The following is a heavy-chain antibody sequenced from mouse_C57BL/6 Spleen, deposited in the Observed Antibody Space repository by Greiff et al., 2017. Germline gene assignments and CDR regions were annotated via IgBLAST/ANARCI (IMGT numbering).Heavy chain of an antibody. CDR1: GYTFTSYW. CDR2: IDPSASYT. Sequence: QVQLQQPGAELVRPGTSVKLSCKASGYTFTSYWMHWVKQRPGQGLEWIGVIDPSASYTNYNQKFKGKATLTVDTSSSTAYMQLSSLTSEDSAVYYCASRGGEGLDYWGQGTTLTVSS. CDR3: ASRGGEGLDY. V-gene: IGHV1-59*01. D-gene: IGHD3-1*01. J-gene: IGHJ2*01.